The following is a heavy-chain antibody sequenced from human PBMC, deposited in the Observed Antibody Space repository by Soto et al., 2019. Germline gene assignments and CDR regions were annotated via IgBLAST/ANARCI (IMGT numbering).Heavy chain of an antibody. CDR2: IYYSGTT. CDR3: ARVSNLVAPKDGKSAYFYAMDV. J-gene: IGHJ6*02. D-gene: IGHD2-15*01. V-gene: IGHV4-61*01. Sequence: SETLSLTCTVSGASVSSANHYWNWIRQPPGKPLEWIGYIYYSGTTNYNPSLRSRVTISLDRSNDQFSLKLSSVTAADTAVYFCARVSNLVAPKDGKSAYFYAMDVWGPGTTFTVSS. CDR1: GASVSSANHY.